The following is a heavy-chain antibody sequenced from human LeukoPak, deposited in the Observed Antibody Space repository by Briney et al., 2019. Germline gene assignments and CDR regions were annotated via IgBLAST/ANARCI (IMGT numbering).Heavy chain of an antibody. V-gene: IGHV3-11*06. Sequence: PGGSLRLSCAASGFTFSDYYMSWIRQAPGKGLEWISYISSTSTYTNYADSVKGRFTISRDNAKNSLYLQMNSLRAEDTAVYHCARNYYDSSGYYFDYWGQGTLVTVSS. CDR2: ISSTSTYT. CDR3: ARNYYDSSGYYFDY. J-gene: IGHJ4*02. CDR1: GFTFSDYY. D-gene: IGHD3-22*01.